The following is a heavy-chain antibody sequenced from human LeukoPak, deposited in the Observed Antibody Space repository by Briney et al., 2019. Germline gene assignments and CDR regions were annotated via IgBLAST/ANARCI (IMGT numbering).Heavy chain of an antibody. Sequence: SETLSLTCTVSGDSLNWGSYFWGWIRQPPGNGLEWIGGTDYSGVTYYNPSLKSRVTTSKDTSKSQFSLKLTSVTAADTAVYYCARLQGHAYWGQGTLVAVSS. J-gene: IGHJ4*02. D-gene: IGHD4-11*01. CDR2: TDYSGVT. CDR3: ARLQGHAY. V-gene: IGHV4-39*01. CDR1: GDSLNWGSYF.